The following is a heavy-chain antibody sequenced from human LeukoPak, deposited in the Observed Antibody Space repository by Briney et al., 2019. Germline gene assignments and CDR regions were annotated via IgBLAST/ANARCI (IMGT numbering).Heavy chain of an antibody. CDR3: ARGHLYDFWSGYRQYNWFDP. D-gene: IGHD3-3*01. CDR1: GYTFTSYD. Sequence: ASVKVSCKASGYTFTSYDINWVRQATGQGLEWMGWMNPNSGNTGYAQKFQGRVTITRNTSISTAYMELSSLRSEDTAVYYCARGHLYDFWSGYRQYNWFDPWGQGTLVTVSS. V-gene: IGHV1-8*03. J-gene: IGHJ5*02. CDR2: MNPNSGNT.